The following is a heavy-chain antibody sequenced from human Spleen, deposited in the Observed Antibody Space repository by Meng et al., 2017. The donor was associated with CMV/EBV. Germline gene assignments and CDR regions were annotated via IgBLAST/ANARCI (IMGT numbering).Heavy chain of an antibody. CDR3: ARDSDGDYLYNWFDS. D-gene: IGHD4-17*01. CDR1: GFTFSTYA. J-gene: IGHJ5*01. Sequence: GGSLRLSCAASGFTFSTYAMSWVRQAPGKGLEWVSAISSGGGSIYYADSVKGRFTISRDNAKNSLFLQMNSLTVEDTAVYYCARDSDGDYLYNWFDSWGQGTLVTVSS. CDR2: ISSGGGSI. V-gene: IGHV3-21*06.